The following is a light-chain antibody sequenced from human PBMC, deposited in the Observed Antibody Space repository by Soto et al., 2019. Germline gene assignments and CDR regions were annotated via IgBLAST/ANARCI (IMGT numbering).Light chain of an antibody. CDR2: AAF. Sequence: EIVLTQSPGTLSLSPGERATLSCRASQTIRSYFVAWYQQKPGQAPRLLIYAAFNRATGIPDRFSGSGSGTDFTLTISRLEPEDFAIYYCQQYETSPQLTFGGGTRVEIK. J-gene: IGKJ4*01. V-gene: IGKV3-20*01. CDR1: QTIRSYF. CDR3: QQYETSPQLT.